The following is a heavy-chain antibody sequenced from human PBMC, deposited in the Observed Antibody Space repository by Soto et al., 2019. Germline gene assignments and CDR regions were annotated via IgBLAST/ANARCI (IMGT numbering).Heavy chain of an antibody. CDR2: IILALGTP. D-gene: IGHD2-8*01. V-gene: IGHV1-69*01. J-gene: IGHJ5*02. CDR3: GRYCTNTKCRGGYYLDL. CDR1: GDSFTNYA. Sequence: QVLLVQSGAEMKQPGSSVSVSCKASGDSFTNYAFTWVRQAPEQGPEWLGGIILALGTPHYSQRFQGRLTITADESSSTVYMELRSLRLDDTAVYYCGRYCTNTKCRGGYYLDLWGQGTLLTVSS.